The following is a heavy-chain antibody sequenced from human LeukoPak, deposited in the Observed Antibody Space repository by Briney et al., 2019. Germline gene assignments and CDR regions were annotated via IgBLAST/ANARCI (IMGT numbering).Heavy chain of an antibody. D-gene: IGHD6-13*01. Sequence: ASVKVSCKASGYTFTSYGISWVRQAPGQGLEWMGWISAYNGNTNYAQKLQGRVTMTTDTSTSTAYMEMRSLRSDDTAVYYCARGVAAAAKGYYYMDVWGKGTTVTISS. CDR1: GYTFTSYG. J-gene: IGHJ6*03. CDR3: ARGVAAAAKGYYYMDV. CDR2: ISAYNGNT. V-gene: IGHV1-18*01.